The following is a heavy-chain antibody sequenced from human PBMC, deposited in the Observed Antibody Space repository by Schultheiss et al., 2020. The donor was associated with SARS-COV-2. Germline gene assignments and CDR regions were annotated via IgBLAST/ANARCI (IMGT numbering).Heavy chain of an antibody. V-gene: IGHV3-30-3*01. J-gene: IGHJ1*01. D-gene: IGHD1-26*01. Sequence: GGSLRLSCAASGFTFSSYAMHWVRQAPGKGLEWVALISYDGSNKYSADSVKGRFTISRDNSKNTLYLQMNSLRAEDTAVYYCASSPAGSYYSVYFQHWGQGTLVTVSS. CDR3: ASSPAGSYYSVYFQH. CDR2: ISYDGSNK. CDR1: GFTFSSYA.